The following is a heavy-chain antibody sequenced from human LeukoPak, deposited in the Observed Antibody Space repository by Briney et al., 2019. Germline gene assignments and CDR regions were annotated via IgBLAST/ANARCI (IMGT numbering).Heavy chain of an antibody. CDR2: ISAHNGNT. V-gene: IGHV1-18*01. J-gene: IGHJ6*02. Sequence: ASLKVSCKASGYTFTGYGISWVRQAPGQGLEWMGWISAHNGNTNYAQNLQGRITMTTDTSTSTAYMELRSLRSDDTAVYYCARDPSRGSGSWDWSMDVWGQGTTVTVSS. CDR3: ARDPSRGSGSWDWSMDV. CDR1: GYTFTGYG. D-gene: IGHD3-10*01.